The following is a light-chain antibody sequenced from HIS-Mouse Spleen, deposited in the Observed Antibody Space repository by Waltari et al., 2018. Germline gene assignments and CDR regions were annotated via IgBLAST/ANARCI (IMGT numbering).Light chain of an antibody. J-gene: IGLJ2*01. CDR3: CSYAGSYTLV. CDR1: SSDVGGYNY. CDR2: DVS. V-gene: IGLV2-11*01. Sequence: QSALTQPRSVSGSPGQSVTISCTGTSSDVGGYNYFSWYPPPPGKAPKPMIFDVSKRPSGVPDRFSGSKSGNTASLTISGLQAEDEADYYCCSYAGSYTLVFGGGTKLTVL.